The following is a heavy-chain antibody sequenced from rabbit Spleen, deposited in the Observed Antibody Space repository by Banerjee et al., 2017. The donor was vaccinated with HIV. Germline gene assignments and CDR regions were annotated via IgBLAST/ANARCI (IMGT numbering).Heavy chain of an antibody. CDR1: GFDFSSYG. Sequence: QQQLVESGGGLVQPGGSLKLSCKASGFDFSSYGVSWVRQAPGKGLEWIGYIDPIFGSTYYASWSKGRFTISKPSSTTVTLQMTSLTAADTATYFCARAGEGGDGYLNLWGQGTLVTVS. CDR3: ARAGEGGDGYLNL. J-gene: IGHJ4*01. D-gene: IGHD5-1*01. CDR2: IDPIFGST. V-gene: IGHV1S39*01.